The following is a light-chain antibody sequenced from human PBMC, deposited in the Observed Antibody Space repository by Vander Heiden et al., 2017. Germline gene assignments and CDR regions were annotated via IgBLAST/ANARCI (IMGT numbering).Light chain of an antibody. Sequence: DIVITQSPDSLAVPLGERATINCKSSQSDLYSSNNKNYLAWYQQKPGQPPKLLIYWASTRESGVPDRFSGSGSGTDFTLTISSLQAEDVAVYYCQQYYSTPLTFGGGTKVEIK. CDR2: WAS. CDR3: QQYYSTPLT. CDR1: QSDLYSSNNKNY. V-gene: IGKV4-1*01. J-gene: IGKJ4*01.